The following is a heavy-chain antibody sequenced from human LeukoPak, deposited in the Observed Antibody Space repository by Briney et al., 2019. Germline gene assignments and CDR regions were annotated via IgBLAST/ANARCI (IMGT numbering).Heavy chain of an antibody. CDR1: GGSISGTYYY. V-gene: IGHV4-39*01. CDR2: VYHNGNT. J-gene: IGHJ4*02. D-gene: IGHD6-19*01. Sequence: SETLSLTCTISGGSISGTYYYWGWVRQPPGKGLEWIGNVYHNGNTYYNPSLKSRVTIPEDTSNNQFSLKLSSVTAADTAVYFCARIDSTGWYVNSWGQGTLVTVSS. CDR3: ARIDSTGWYVNS.